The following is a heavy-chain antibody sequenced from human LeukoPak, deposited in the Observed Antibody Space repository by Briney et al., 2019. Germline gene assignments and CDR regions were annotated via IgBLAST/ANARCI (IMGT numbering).Heavy chain of an antibody. CDR2: ISAYNGNT. J-gene: IGHJ4*02. D-gene: IGHD5-24*01. V-gene: IGHV1-18*01. Sequence: ASVKVSCKASGYTFTSYGISWVRQAPGQGLEWMGWISAYNGNTNYAQKLQGRVTMTRDTSTSTVYMELSSLRSEDTAVYYCARDTRDGYNHPFDYWGQGTLVTVSS. CDR3: ARDTRDGYNHPFDY. CDR1: GYTFTSYG.